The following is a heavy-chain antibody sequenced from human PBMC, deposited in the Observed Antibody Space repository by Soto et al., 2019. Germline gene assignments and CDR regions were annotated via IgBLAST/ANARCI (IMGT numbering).Heavy chain of an antibody. V-gene: IGHV4-31*03. D-gene: IGHD5-12*01. CDR3: ARDSGYDGDFDY. Sequence: QVQLQESGPGLVKPSQTLSLTCTVSGGSISSGGYYWSWLRQHPGKGLEWIGYIYYSGSTYYNPSLKSRVTISVDTSKNQFSLKLSSVTAADTAVYYCARDSGYDGDFDYWGQGTLVTVSS. CDR2: IYYSGST. J-gene: IGHJ4*02. CDR1: GGSISSGGYY.